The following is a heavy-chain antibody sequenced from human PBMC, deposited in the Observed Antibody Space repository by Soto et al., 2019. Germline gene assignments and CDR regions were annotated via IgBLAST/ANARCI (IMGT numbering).Heavy chain of an antibody. V-gene: IGHV1-18*01. CDR1: GYTFTSYG. CDR3: ARDFRQKSSGWYMNWFDP. D-gene: IGHD6-19*01. J-gene: IGHJ5*02. Sequence: QVQLVQSGAEVKKPGASVKVSCKASGYTFTSYGISWVRQAPGQGLEWMGWISAYNGNTNYAQKLQGRVTMTTDTSTSTAYMELRSLRSDDTAVYYCARDFRQKSSGWYMNWFDPWGQGTLVTVSS. CDR2: ISAYNGNT.